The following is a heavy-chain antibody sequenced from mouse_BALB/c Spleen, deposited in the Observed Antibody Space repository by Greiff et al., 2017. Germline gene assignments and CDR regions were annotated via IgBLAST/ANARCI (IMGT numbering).Heavy chain of an antibody. CDR1: GFTFSSYA. Sequence: EVQGVESGGGLVKPGGSLKLSCAASGFTFSSYAMSWVRQSPEKRLEWVAEISSGGSYTYYPDTVTGRFTISRDNAKNTLYLEMSSLRSEDTAMYYCARYGNYGAMDYWGQGTSVTVSS. CDR2: ISSGGSYT. V-gene: IGHV5-9-4*01. CDR3: ARYGNYGAMDY. J-gene: IGHJ4*01. D-gene: IGHD2-1*01.